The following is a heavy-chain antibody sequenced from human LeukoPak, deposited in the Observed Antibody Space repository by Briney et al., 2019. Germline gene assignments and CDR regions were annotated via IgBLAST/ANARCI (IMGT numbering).Heavy chain of an antibody. J-gene: IGHJ4*02. V-gene: IGHV3-23*01. CDR3: AKDPNYGSGSAFDY. CDR1: RFTFSSDA. D-gene: IGHD3-10*01. CDR2: ISGSGGST. Sequence: GGSLRLSCAASRFTFSSDAMSSVRQAPGKGLEWVSAISGSGGSTYYADSVKGRFTISRDNSKDTLYLQMNSLRAEDTAVYYCAKDPNYGSGSAFDYWGQGTLVTVDS.